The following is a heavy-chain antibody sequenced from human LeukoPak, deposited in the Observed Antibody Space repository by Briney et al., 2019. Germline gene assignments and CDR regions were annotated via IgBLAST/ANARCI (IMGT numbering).Heavy chain of an antibody. CDR2: INPSGGST. CDR3: ARDAGVDDFWSGYYYFDY. D-gene: IGHD3-3*01. CDR1: GYTFTSYY. Sequence: ASVKVSCKASGYTFTSYYMHWVRQAPGQGLEWMGIINPSGGSTTYAQKFQGRVTMTSDTSTSTVYMELSSLRSEDTAVYYCARDAGVDDFWSGYYYFDYWGQGTLVTVSS. V-gene: IGHV1-46*01. J-gene: IGHJ4*02.